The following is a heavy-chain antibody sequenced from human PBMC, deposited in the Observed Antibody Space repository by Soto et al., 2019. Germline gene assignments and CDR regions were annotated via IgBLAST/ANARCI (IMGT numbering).Heavy chain of an antibody. J-gene: IGHJ3*02. Sequence: ASVKVSCKASGYTFTSYGISWVRQAPGQGLERMGWISAYNGNTNYAQKLQGRVTMTTDTSTSTAYMELRSLRSDDTAVYYCARGYPTYYDFWSGSHDAFDIWGQGTMVTVSS. CDR1: GYTFTSYG. D-gene: IGHD3-3*01. CDR2: ISAYNGNT. V-gene: IGHV1-18*01. CDR3: ARGYPTYYDFWSGSHDAFDI.